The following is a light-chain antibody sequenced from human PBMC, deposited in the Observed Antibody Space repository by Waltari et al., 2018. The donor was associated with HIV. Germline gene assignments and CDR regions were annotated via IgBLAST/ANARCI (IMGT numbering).Light chain of an antibody. V-gene: IGLV3-25*03. J-gene: IGLJ2*01. Sequence: SYEVTQPPSVSVSPGQTARITCSGDALPNQYAYWYQQKPGQAPVLVMYKDSERPSGIPERFSGSSSGTTVTLTISGVQAEDEADDYCQSADNSGTFVIFGGGTKLTVL. CDR3: QSADNSGTFVI. CDR2: KDS. CDR1: ALPNQY.